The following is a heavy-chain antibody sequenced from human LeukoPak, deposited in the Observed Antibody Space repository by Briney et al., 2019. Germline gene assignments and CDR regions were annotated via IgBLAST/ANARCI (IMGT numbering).Heavy chain of an antibody. J-gene: IGHJ4*02. CDR2: IYYSGTT. D-gene: IGHD3-22*01. V-gene: IGHV4-38-2*02. CDR1: DYSISSDYY. Sequence: SETLSLTCTVSDYSISSDYYWGWIRQPPGKGLEWIGYIYYSGTTNYNPSLKSRVSMSVDTSKNQFSLKLSSVTAADTAVYYCARDPFQLYYDSSWETDYWGQGTLVTVSS. CDR3: ARDPFQLYYDSSWETDY.